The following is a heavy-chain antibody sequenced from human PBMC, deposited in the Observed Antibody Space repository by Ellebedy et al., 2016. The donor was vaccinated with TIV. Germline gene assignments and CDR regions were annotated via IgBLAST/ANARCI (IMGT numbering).Heavy chain of an antibody. D-gene: IGHD2-15*01. CDR3: ARAGGYCSGGSCYSYYGMDV. CDR2: INPNSGGT. V-gene: IGHV1-2*02. Sequence: ASVKVSCXASGYTFTGYYMHWVRQAPGQGLEWMGWINPNSGGTNYAQKFQGRVTMTRDTSISTAYMELSRLRSDDTAVYYCARAGGYCSGGSCYSYYGMDVWGQGTTVTVSS. J-gene: IGHJ6*02. CDR1: GYTFTGYY.